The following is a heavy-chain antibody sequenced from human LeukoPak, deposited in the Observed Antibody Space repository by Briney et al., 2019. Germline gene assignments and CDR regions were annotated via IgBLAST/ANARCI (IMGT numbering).Heavy chain of an antibody. V-gene: IGHV3-7*03. J-gene: IGHJ4*02. CDR2: IKQDGSEK. Sequence: GGSLRLSCAASGLTLNMYWLTWVRQAPGKGLEWVANIKQDGSEKNYVDSVKGRFTISRDNTKNSLYLQMNNLRDEDTAVYHCVSRRCSIPACYAAPLHCFDYWGQGTRVTVSS. CDR3: VSRRCSIPACYAAPLHCFDY. CDR1: GLTLNMYW. D-gene: IGHD2-2*01.